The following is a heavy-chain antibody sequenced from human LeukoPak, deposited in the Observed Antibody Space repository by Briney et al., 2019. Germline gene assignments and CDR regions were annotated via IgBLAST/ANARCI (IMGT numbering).Heavy chain of an antibody. CDR1: GASFSGFH. CDR3: ARGRRVFYQTRGNRFYYYMDV. J-gene: IGHJ6*03. CDR2: INHN. Sequence: KPSETLSLTCAVYGASFSGFHWTWIRQSPGKGLEWIGEINHNNYNPSLKSRVTISLDTSKNQISLNLTSVTAADTAVYYCARGRRVFYQTRGNRFYYYMDVWGKGTTVIVSS. D-gene: IGHD2/OR15-2a*01. V-gene: IGHV4-34*01.